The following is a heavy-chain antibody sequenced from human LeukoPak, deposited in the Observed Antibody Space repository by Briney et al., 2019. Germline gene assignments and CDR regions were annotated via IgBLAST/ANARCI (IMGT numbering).Heavy chain of an antibody. V-gene: IGHV3-53*01. Sequence: GGSLRLSCAASGLTVSNNYMNWVRQAPGKGLDWISVIHNVVTTHYAESVQGRFTISSDTSQNTVYLQMNSLRAEDTAVYYCILTTVATSIEWWGPGTLVTVSP. CDR3: ILTTVATSIEW. D-gene: IGHD4-23*01. CDR2: IHNVVTT. J-gene: IGHJ4*02. CDR1: GLTVSNNY.